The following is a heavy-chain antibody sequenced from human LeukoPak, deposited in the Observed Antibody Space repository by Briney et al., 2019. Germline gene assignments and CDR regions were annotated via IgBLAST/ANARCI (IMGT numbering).Heavy chain of an antibody. J-gene: IGHJ4*02. Sequence: QLWGSLRLSCAASGFTFSSYAMSWVRQAPGKGLEWVSAISGSGGSTYYADSVKGRFTISRDNSKNTLYLQMNSLRAEDTAVYYCAKDGDQVTVTKLDSWGQGTLVTVSS. CDR1: GFTFSSYA. D-gene: IGHD4-17*01. CDR3: AKDGDQVTVTKLDS. V-gene: IGHV3-23*01. CDR2: ISGSGGST.